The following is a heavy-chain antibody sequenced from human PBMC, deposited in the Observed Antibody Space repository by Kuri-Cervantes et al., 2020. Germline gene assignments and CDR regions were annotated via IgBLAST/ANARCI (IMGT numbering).Heavy chain of an antibody. D-gene: IGHD3-3*01. Sequence: SETLSLTCTVSGGSISSGGYYWSWIRQHPGKGLEWIGYIYYSGSTYYNPSLKSRVTISVDTSKNQFSLKLSSVTAADTAVYYCARDSTYYDFWSGYFGSPDFTNWFDPWGQGTLVTVSS. J-gene: IGHJ5*02. CDR1: GGSISSGGYY. CDR2: IYYSGST. V-gene: IGHV4-31*03. CDR3: ARDSTYYDFWSGYFGSPDFTNWFDP.